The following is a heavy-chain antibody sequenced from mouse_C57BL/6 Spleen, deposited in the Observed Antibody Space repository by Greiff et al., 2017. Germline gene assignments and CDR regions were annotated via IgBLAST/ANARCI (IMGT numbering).Heavy chain of an antibody. J-gene: IGHJ1*03. V-gene: IGHV5-17*01. D-gene: IGHD2-1*01. CDR1: GFTFSDYG. Sequence: VQLKESGGGLVKPGGSLKLSCAASGFTFSDYGMHWVRQAPEKGLEWVAYLSSGSSTIYYADTVKGRFTISRDNAKNTLCLQMTSLRSEDTAMYYCARSGNYEYFDVWGTGTTVTVSS. CDR3: ARSGNYEYFDV. CDR2: LSSGSSTI.